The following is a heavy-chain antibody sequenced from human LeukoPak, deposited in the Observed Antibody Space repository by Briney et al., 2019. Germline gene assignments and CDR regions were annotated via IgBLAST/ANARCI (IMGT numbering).Heavy chain of an antibody. CDR3: ARSPDYDFWSGYAFDY. Sequence: ASVKVSCKASGYTFTGYYMHWVRQAPGQGLEWMGWINPNSGGTNYAQKFQGRVTMTRDTSISTAYMELSRLRSDDTAVYYCARSPDYDFWSGYAFDYWGQGTLVTVS. D-gene: IGHD3-3*01. CDR2: INPNSGGT. CDR1: GYTFTGYY. V-gene: IGHV1-2*02. J-gene: IGHJ4*02.